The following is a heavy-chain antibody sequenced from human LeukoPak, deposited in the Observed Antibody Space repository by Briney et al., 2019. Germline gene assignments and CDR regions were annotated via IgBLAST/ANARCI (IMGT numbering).Heavy chain of an antibody. CDR2: ISSDGTNT. Sequence: GGSLRLSCAASGFTFSTYWMHWVRQAPGAGLVWVSRISSDGTNTYYADSVKGRFSISRDNAKNTLYLQMNSLRAEDTAVYYCARVYYYYYMDVWGKGTTVAVSS. V-gene: IGHV3-74*01. CDR3: ARVYYYYYMDV. CDR1: GFTFSTYW. J-gene: IGHJ6*03.